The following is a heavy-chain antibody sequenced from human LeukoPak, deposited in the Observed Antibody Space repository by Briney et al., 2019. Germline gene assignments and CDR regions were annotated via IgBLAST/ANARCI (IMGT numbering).Heavy chain of an antibody. Sequence: ASVKVSCKASGYTFTGYYIHWVRQAPGQGLEWMGWINPNSGGTNYAQKFQGRVTMTRDTSTSTVYMELSSLRSEDTAVYYCARVGGTAMVLLGGSGMDVWGQGTTVTVSS. CDR2: INPNSGGT. V-gene: IGHV1-2*02. D-gene: IGHD5-18*01. CDR1: GYTFTGYY. J-gene: IGHJ6*02. CDR3: ARVGGTAMVLLGGSGMDV.